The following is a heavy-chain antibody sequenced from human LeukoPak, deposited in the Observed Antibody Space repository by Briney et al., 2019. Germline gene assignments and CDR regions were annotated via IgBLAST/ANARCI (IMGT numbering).Heavy chain of an antibody. Sequence: SETLSLTCTVSGGSISSYYWSWIRQPPGKGLEWIGYIYYSGSTNYNPSLKSRVTISVDTSKNQFPLKLSSVTAADTAVYYCARRDSNSDAFDIWGQGTMVTVSS. CDR1: GGSISSYY. V-gene: IGHV4-59*08. CDR2: IYYSGST. CDR3: ARRDSNSDAFDI. J-gene: IGHJ3*02. D-gene: IGHD3-22*01.